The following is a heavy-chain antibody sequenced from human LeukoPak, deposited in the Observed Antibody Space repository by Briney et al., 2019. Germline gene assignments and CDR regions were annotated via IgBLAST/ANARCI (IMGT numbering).Heavy chain of an antibody. J-gene: IGHJ4*02. Sequence: GASVKVSCKASGYTFTSYDINWVRQATGQGLEWMGWMNPNSGNTGYAQKFQGRVTISRNTSITTSYMELSSLRSDDTAVYYCARGYDFWSGPDYWGQGTLVTVSS. CDR3: ARGYDFWSGPDY. CDR2: MNPNSGNT. D-gene: IGHD3-3*01. V-gene: IGHV1-8*03. CDR1: GYTFTSYD.